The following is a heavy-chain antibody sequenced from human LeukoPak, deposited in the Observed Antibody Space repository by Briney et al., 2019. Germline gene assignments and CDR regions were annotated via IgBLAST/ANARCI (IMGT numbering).Heavy chain of an antibody. CDR3: AKDQDYYDSSGYSPFDY. J-gene: IGHJ4*02. CDR1: GFTFSSYA. Sequence: SGGSLRLSCAASGFTFSSYAMSWVRQAPGKGLEWVSAISGSGGSTYYADSVKGRFTISRDSSKNTLYLQMNSLRAEDTAVYYCAKDQDYYDSSGYSPFDYWGQGTLVTVSS. CDR2: ISGSGGST. V-gene: IGHV3-23*01. D-gene: IGHD3-22*01.